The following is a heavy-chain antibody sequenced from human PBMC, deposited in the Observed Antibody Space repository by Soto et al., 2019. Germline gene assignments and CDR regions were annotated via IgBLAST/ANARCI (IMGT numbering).Heavy chain of an antibody. D-gene: IGHD1-26*01. CDR1: GDSISSYY. Sequence: SETLSLTCAVSGDSISSYYWSWIRQPPGKGLEWIGYFYYSGYTNYNPSLKSRVTISVDTSKKQFSLKLSSVTAADTAVYYCARDRGWERDAFDIWGQGTMVTVSS. CDR3: ARDRGWERDAFDI. V-gene: IGHV4-59*01. J-gene: IGHJ3*02. CDR2: FYYSGYT.